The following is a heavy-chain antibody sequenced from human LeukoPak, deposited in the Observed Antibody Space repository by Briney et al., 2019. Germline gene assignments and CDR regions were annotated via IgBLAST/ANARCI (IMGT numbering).Heavy chain of an antibody. CDR2: IIPIFGTA. J-gene: IGHJ6*03. D-gene: IGHD1-26*01. Sequence: SVKVSCKASGGTFSSYAISWVRQAPGQGLEWMGGIIPIFGTANYAQKLQGRVTITTDESTSTAYMELSSLRSEDTAVYYCALGYYYYYYMDVWGKGTTVTVSS. V-gene: IGHV1-69*05. CDR1: GGTFSSYA. CDR3: ALGYYYYYYMDV.